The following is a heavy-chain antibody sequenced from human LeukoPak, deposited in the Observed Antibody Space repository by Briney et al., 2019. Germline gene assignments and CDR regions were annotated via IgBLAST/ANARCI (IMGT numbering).Heavy chain of an antibody. J-gene: IGHJ3*02. CDR1: GFTFRTYG. CDR3: AKVDCTSTSCHNPFDI. CDR2: ISYDGSNK. V-gene: IGHV3-30*18. D-gene: IGHD2-2*01. Sequence: PGRSLRLSCAASGFTFRTYGMYWVRQAPGKGLEWVPAISYDGSNKYYADSVKGRLSISRDNSKNTLYLQVNSLRAEDTAMYYCAKVDCTSTSCHNPFDIWGQGTLVTVSS.